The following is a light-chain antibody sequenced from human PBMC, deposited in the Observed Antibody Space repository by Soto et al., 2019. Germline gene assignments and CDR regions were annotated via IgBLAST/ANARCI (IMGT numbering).Light chain of an antibody. Sequence: EIVMTQSPATLSVSPGERATVSCRSSQSVSSNLAWYQQKPGQAPRLLIYGASTRATGIPDRFSGTGSGTDFTLTISRLEPEDFAVYYCQHFGDSPITFGQGTRLEI. J-gene: IGKJ5*01. CDR3: QHFGDSPIT. CDR2: GAS. CDR1: QSVSSN. V-gene: IGKV3D-15*01.